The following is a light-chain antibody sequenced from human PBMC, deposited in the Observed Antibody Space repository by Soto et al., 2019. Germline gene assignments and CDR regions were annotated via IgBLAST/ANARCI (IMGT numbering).Light chain of an antibody. V-gene: IGLV2-23*02. CDR1: SNDIGGHNH. CDR2: EVT. Sequence: QSALTQPASVSGSPGQSVTISCTGTSNDIGGHNHVSWYQQHPGNSPKLIIFEVTGRPSGFSNRFSASKSGTTASLTISGLQAEDEADYYCCSYAGIITWVCGGGTQLTVL. CDR3: CSYAGIITWV. J-gene: IGLJ3*02.